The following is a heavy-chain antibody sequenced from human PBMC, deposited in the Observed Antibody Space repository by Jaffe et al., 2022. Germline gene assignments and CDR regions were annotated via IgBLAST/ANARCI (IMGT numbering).Heavy chain of an antibody. Sequence: QVQLVQSGAEVKKPGASVKVSCKASGYTFTSYGISWVRQAPGQGLEWMGWISAYNGNTNYAQKLQGRVTMTTDTSTSTAYMELRSLRSDDTAVYYCARDIQGLLWFRELLTPPFDYWGQGTLVTVSS. J-gene: IGHJ4*02. CDR3: ARDIQGLLWFRELLTPPFDY. CDR1: GYTFTSYG. V-gene: IGHV1-18*01. D-gene: IGHD3-10*01. CDR2: ISAYNGNT.